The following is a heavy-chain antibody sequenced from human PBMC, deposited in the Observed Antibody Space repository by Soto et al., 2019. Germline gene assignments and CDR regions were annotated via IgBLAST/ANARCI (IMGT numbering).Heavy chain of an antibody. V-gene: IGHV3-21*02. CDR3: ARDPQQRLADSYYYGMDV. CDR2: ISGLSSYI. D-gene: IGHD6-25*01. CDR1: GFTFSRYG. J-gene: IGHJ6*02. Sequence: EVQLVESGGGLVKPGGSLRLSCAASGFTFSRYGMNWVRQAPGKGLELVSSISGLSSYIYYADSVKGRFTVSRDNAKNSPYVQMNSLRAEDTAVYYCARDPQQRLADSYYYGMDVWGQGTTVIVSS.